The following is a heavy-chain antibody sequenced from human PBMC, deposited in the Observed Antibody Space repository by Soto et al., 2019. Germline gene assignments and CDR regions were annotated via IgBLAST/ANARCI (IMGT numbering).Heavy chain of an antibody. CDR3: AKVRSEIISAAGNY. V-gene: IGHV3-23*01. CDR2: ITGSGDTT. CDR1: GFTFSSYA. Sequence: EVQLLESGGGLVQPGGSRRLSCAASGFTFSSYAMSWVRQAPGKGLGWVSGITGSGDTTYYADSVRGRFTITRDSYNNTLYLQMNSLRAEDTAVYFCAKVRSEIISAAGNYWGQGTLVTVSS. D-gene: IGHD6-13*01. J-gene: IGHJ4*02.